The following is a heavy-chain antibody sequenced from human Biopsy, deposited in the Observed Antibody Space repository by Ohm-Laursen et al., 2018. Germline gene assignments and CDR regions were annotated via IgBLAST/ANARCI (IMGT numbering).Heavy chain of an antibody. D-gene: IGHD3-22*01. CDR1: GFIFTSYG. J-gene: IGHJ6*02. Sequence: GATVKISCKASGFIFTSYGLSWVRQAPGQGLEWMGGISSSNDNTNYAQKFQGRVTMTADTSTSTAYMELRSLRSDDTAVYYCARDFFDSSGYFYYYNGVDLWGQGTTVTVSS. CDR2: ISSSNDNT. V-gene: IGHV1-18*01. CDR3: ARDFFDSSGYFYYYNGVDL.